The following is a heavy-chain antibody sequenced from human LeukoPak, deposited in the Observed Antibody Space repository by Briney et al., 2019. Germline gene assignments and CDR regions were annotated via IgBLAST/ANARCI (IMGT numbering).Heavy chain of an antibody. J-gene: IGHJ4*02. CDR2: IYYSGST. CDR1: GGSISSSGYY. V-gene: IGHV4-39*07. CDR3: ARVADTAMVPHKYYFDY. Sequence: PSETLSLTCTVSGGSISSSGYYWGWIRQPPGKGLEWIGSIYYSGSTYYNPSLKSRVTISVDTSKNQFSLKLSSVTAADTAVYYCARVADTAMVPHKYYFDYWGQGTLVTVSS. D-gene: IGHD5-18*01.